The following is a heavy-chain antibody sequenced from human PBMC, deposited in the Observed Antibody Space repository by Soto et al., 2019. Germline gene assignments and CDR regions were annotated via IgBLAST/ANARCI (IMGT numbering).Heavy chain of an antibody. Sequence: LSLTCAVSGGSISSGGYSWSWIRQPPGKGLEWIGYIYHSGSTYYNPSLKSRVTISVDRSKNQFSLKLSSVTAADTAVYYCARDPVFWSGWSYGMDVWGQGTTVTVSS. CDR2: IYHSGST. CDR3: ARDPVFWSGWSYGMDV. D-gene: IGHD3-3*01. J-gene: IGHJ6*02. CDR1: GGSISSGGYS. V-gene: IGHV4-30-2*01.